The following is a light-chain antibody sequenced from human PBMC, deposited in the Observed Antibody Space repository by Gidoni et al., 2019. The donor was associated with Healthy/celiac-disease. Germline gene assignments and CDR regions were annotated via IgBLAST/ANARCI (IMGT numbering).Light chain of an antibody. CDR1: QSISSY. V-gene: IGKV1-39*01. CDR2: AAS. CDR3: QQSYSTPWT. Sequence: DIQMTQSPSSLSASVGDRVTIPCRASQSISSYLNWYQQKPGKAPKLLIYAASSLQSGVPSRFSGSGSGTDFTLTISSLQPEDFATYYCQQSYSTPWTFGQGTKVGIK. J-gene: IGKJ1*01.